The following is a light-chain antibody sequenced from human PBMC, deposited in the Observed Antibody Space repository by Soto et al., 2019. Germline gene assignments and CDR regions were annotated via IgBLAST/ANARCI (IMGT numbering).Light chain of an antibody. CDR1: QSINNW. Sequence: DIQMTQSPSTLSASVGDRVTITCRASQSINNWLAWYQQKPGKAPKLLIYGASSLESGVPSGFSGSGSGTEFTLTISSLQPDDFATYYCQQHNGYFGQGTKLEIK. CDR3: QQHNGY. V-gene: IGKV1-5*01. CDR2: GAS. J-gene: IGKJ2*01.